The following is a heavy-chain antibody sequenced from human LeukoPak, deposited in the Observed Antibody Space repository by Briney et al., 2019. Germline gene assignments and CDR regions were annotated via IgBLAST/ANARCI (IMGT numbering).Heavy chain of an antibody. J-gene: IGHJ4*02. V-gene: IGHV1-18*01. D-gene: IGHD2-21*02. Sequence: ASVKVSCKASGYTFRQYSISWVRQAPGKGLEWMGWVSPSHSTRVYAQNLQGRVSLTTDTSTSTAYMELRSLKSDDTAVYYCARALQVTAIHRFDYWGQGTLVTVSS. CDR3: ARALQVTAIHRFDY. CDR2: VSPSHSTR. CDR1: GYTFRQYS.